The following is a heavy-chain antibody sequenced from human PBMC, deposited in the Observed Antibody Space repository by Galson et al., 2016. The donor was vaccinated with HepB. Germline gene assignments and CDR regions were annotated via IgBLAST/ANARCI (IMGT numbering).Heavy chain of an antibody. Sequence: SLRLSCAATGFPFSAYWMQWVRQVPGKGRVWVSRLTTDGIIGYADSVMGRFTISRDNAKNTLYLHMDSLRAEDTAVYYCARENHYVLDVWGQGTTVTVSS. J-gene: IGHJ6*02. CDR1: GFPFSAYW. D-gene: IGHD1-14*01. V-gene: IGHV3-74*01. CDR3: ARENHYVLDV. CDR2: LTTDGIIG.